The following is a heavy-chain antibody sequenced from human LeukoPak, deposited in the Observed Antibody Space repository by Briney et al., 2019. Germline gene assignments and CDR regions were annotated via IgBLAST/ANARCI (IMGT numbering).Heavy chain of an antibody. J-gene: IGHJ4*02. CDR3: ARDWYSSAWYRFDY. D-gene: IGHD6-13*01. Sequence: PSQTLSLTCALSGDSVSSNSVAWNWIRQSPSRGLEWLGRTSYKSKWYNNYAVSVKSRITVNPDTSKNQFSLQLNSVTPEDTAVYYCARDWYSSAWYRFDYWGQGTLVTVSS. V-gene: IGHV6-1*01. CDR1: GDSVSSNSVA. CDR2: TSYKSKWYN.